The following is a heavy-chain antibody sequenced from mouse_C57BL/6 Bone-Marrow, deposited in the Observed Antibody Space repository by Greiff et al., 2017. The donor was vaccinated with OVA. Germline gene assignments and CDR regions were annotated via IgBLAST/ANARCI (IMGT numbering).Heavy chain of an antibody. J-gene: IGHJ2*01. CDR1: GYTFTSYW. CDR3: ARWGYDYNFDY. CDR2: IYPSDSET. V-gene: IGHV1-61*01. D-gene: IGHD2-4*01. Sequence: VKLQQPGAELVRPGSSVKLSCKASGYTFTSYWMDWVKQRPGQGLEWIGNIYPSDSETHYNQKFKDKATLTVDKSSSTAYMQLSSLTSEDSAVYYCARWGYDYNFDYWGQGTTLTVSS.